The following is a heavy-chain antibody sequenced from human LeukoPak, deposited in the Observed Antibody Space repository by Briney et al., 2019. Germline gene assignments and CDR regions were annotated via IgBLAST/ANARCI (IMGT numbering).Heavy chain of an antibody. V-gene: IGHV1-69*04. CDR2: IIPILGIA. Sequence: SVKVSCTASGYTFTGYYMHWVRQAPGQGLEWMGRIIPILGIANYAQKFQGRVTITADKSTSTAYMELSSLRSEDTAVYYCARDKAAAGEGYYYGMDVWGQGTTVTVSS. CDR3: ARDKAAAGEGYYYGMDV. J-gene: IGHJ6*02. D-gene: IGHD6-13*01. CDR1: GYTFTGYY.